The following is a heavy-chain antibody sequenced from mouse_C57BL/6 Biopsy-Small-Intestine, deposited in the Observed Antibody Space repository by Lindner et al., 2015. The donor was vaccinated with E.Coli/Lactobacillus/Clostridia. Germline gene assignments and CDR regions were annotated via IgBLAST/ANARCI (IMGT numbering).Heavy chain of an antibody. Sequence: VQLQESGAELVRPGASVKLSCTASGFNIKDDYMHWVKQRPEQGLEWIGRIDPENGDTEYASKFQGKATITADTSSNTAYLQLSSLTSEDTAVYYCTTGLRRNYYAMDYWGQGTSVTVSS. V-gene: IGHV14-4*01. CDR2: IDPENGDT. J-gene: IGHJ4*01. D-gene: IGHD2-4*01. CDR3: TTGLRRNYYAMDY. CDR1: GFNIKDDY.